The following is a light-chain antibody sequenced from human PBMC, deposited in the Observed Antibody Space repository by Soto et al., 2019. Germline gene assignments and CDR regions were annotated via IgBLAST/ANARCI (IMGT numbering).Light chain of an antibody. J-gene: IGLJ2*01. CDR3: QSFDSSLSGAL. CDR1: SSNIGAGYD. V-gene: IGLV1-40*01. CDR2: ADT. Sequence: QSVLTQPPSVSGAPGQTVTISCTGSSSNIGAGYDVHWYRQVPGTAPKVLIYADTNRPSGVPGRFSASKSGNSASLAITGLQAEDEADYYCQSFDSSLSGALFGGGTKLTVL.